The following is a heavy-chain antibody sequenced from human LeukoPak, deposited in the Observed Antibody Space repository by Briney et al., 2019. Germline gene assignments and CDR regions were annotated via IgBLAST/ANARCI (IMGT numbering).Heavy chain of an antibody. D-gene: IGHD1-14*01. CDR3: AKDPESRFPKRWLDP. CDR1: GFTFSTYW. J-gene: IGHJ5*02. Sequence: GGSLRLSCAASGFTFSTYWMHWVRQAPGEGLVWLSRINSDGSAANFADSVKGRFTISSDNDKNSLYLQMNSLSVDDTAVHYFAKDPESRFPKRWLDPWGQGTLVTVSS. V-gene: IGHV3-74*01. CDR2: INSDGSAA.